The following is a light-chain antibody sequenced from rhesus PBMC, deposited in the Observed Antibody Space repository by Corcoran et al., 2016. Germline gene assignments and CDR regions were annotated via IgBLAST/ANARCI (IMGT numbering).Light chain of an antibody. CDR3: QQYSSSPYS. V-gene: IGKV1-22*01. Sequence: DIQMTQSPSSLSASVGDTVTITCRASQSLSSWLAWYQQKPGKAPNILIYKASSLQSGVPSRFSGSGSGTDFTLTISSLQSEDFATYYCQQYSSSPYSFGQGTKVEIK. CDR2: KAS. CDR1: QSLSSW. J-gene: IGKJ2*01.